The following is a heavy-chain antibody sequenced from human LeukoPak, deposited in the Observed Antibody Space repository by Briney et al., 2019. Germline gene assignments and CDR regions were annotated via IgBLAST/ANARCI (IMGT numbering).Heavy chain of an antibody. V-gene: IGHV1-2*02. CDR2: MNPNSGGT. CDR1: GYTFTDYY. D-gene: IGHD6-13*01. J-gene: IGHJ5*02. CDR3: ARGIAAPGGRWFDP. Sequence: GASVKVSCKTSGYTFTDYYIHWVRQAPGQGLEWMGWMNPNSGGTNYAQQFQGRVTMTRDTSISTAYMELTNLRSDDTAVYYCARGIAAPGGRWFDPWGQGTLVTVSS.